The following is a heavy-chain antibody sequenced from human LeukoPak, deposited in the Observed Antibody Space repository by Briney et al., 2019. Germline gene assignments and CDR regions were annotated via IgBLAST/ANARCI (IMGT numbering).Heavy chain of an antibody. Sequence: ASVKVSCKASGYTFTNYGISWVRQAPGQGLEWMGWISAYNGNTHYAQKLQGRVTVTTDTSTSTAYMELRSLRSEDTAVYYCATAKVVPAANRPHNWFDPWGQGTLVTVSS. V-gene: IGHV1-18*01. CDR1: GYTFTNYG. J-gene: IGHJ5*02. CDR2: ISAYNGNT. CDR3: ATAKVVPAANRPHNWFDP. D-gene: IGHD2-2*01.